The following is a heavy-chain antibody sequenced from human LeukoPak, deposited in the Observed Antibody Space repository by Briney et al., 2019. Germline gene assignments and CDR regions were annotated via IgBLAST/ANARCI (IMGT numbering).Heavy chain of an antibody. J-gene: IGHJ4*02. CDR2: IYYSGST. Sequence: SETLSLTCTVTGGSISSYYWSWIRQPPGKGLEWIGYIYYSGSTNYNPSLKSRVTISVDTSKNQFSLKLSSVTAADTAVYYCARDLPGSLDYWGQGTLVTVSS. CDR1: GGSISSYY. CDR3: ARDLPGSLDY. V-gene: IGHV4-59*01.